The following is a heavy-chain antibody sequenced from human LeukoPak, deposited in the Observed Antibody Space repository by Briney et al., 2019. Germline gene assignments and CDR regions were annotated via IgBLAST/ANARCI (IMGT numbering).Heavy chain of an antibody. CDR2: ISSSGSTI. V-gene: IGHV3-11*01. D-gene: IGHD2-2*01. CDR3: ARDALIVVVPAVPDY. CDR1: GFTFSDYY. Sequence: GGSLRLSCAASGFTFSDYYMSWIRQAPGKGLEWVSYISSSGSTIYYADSVKGRFTISRDNAKNSPYLQMNSLRAEDTAVYYCARDALIVVVPAVPDYWGQGTLVTVSS. J-gene: IGHJ4*02.